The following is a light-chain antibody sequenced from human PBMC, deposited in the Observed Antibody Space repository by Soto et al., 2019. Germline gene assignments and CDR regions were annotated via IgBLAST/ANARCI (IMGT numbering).Light chain of an antibody. V-gene: IGKV3-20*01. CDR1: QGVSSCF. Sequence: ESVLTQSPGTLSLSPGERATLSCRASQGVSSCFLAWYQLKPGQAPRLLIYGASSRATGIPARFSGSGSGKAFTLPISRLEPEDFAVYYGQQYDSSPLTFGQGTKVEIK. CDR2: GAS. CDR3: QQYDSSPLT. J-gene: IGKJ1*01.